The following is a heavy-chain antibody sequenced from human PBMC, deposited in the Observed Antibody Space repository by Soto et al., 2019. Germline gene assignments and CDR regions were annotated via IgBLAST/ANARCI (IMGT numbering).Heavy chain of an antibody. V-gene: IGHV3-23*01. D-gene: IGHD2-15*01. CDR2: ITEAGGGI. CDR3: AKNLPVGGRCYWCHHAN. J-gene: IGHJ4*02. Sequence: HPEGSLRLSCVASGFCFGDSLMSWVRQVPGRGLEWVSAITEAGGGIYYAPSVKGRFAVSRDNSKNTLFLEMNRLRVEDTAIYYCAKNLPVGGRCYWCHHANWGPGALHTVST. CDR1: GFCFGDSL.